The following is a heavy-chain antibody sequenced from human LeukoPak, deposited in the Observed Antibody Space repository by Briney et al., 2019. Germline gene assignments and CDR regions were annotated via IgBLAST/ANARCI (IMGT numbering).Heavy chain of an antibody. CDR1: GYTFTGYY. J-gene: IGHJ4*02. D-gene: IGHD3-3*01. V-gene: IGHV1-2*02. Sequence: ASVKVSCKASGYTFTGYYMHWVRQAPGQVLEWMGWINPNSGGTNYAQKFQGRVTMTRDTSISTAYMELSRLRSDDTAVYYCARGTPYYDFWSGYSDYWGQGTLVTVSS. CDR3: ARGTPYYDFWSGYSDY. CDR2: INPNSGGT.